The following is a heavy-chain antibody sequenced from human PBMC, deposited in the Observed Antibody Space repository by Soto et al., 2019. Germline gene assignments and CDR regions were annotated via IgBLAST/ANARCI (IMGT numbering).Heavy chain of an antibody. D-gene: IGHD5-18*01. J-gene: IGHJ4*02. V-gene: IGHV4-31*03. CDR1: GGSISSAAYY. CDR2: ISHSGST. CDR3: AREYTYGSNFFDC. Sequence: QVQLQESGPGLVKPSQTLSLSCTVSGGSISSAAYYWSWNRQHPGKGLEWIGYISHSGSTYYTPSLKSRVIISADTSKNQFSLNLTAVTAADTAVYYFAREYTYGSNFFDCWGQGALVTVSS.